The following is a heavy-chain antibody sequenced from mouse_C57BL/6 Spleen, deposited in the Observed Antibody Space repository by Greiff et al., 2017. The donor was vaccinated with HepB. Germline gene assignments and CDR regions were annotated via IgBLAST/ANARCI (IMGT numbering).Heavy chain of an antibody. J-gene: IGHJ3*01. V-gene: IGHV1-42*01. CDR2: INPSTGGT. CDR3: AIITTGEAY. D-gene: IGHD1-1*01. CDR1: GYSFTGYY. Sequence: EVQLQQSGPELVKPGASVKISCKASGYSFTGYYMNWVKQSPEKSLEWIGEINPSTGGTTYNQKFKAKATLTVDKSSSTAYMQLKSLTSEDSAVYYCAIITTGEAYWGQGTLVTVSA.